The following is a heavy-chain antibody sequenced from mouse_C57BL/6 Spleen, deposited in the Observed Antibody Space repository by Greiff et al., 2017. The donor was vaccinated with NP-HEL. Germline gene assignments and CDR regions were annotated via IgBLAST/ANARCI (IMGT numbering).Heavy chain of an antibody. CDR2: IDPETGGT. CDR3: TRILGY. V-gene: IGHV1-15*01. CDR1: GYTFTDYE. D-gene: IGHD1-1*01. Sequence: QVQLQQSGAELVRPGASVTLSCKASGYTFTDYEMHWVKQTPVHGLEWIGAIDPETGGTAYNQKFKGKAILTADKSSSTAYMELRILTSEDSAVYYCTRILGYWGKGTTLTVSS. J-gene: IGHJ2*01.